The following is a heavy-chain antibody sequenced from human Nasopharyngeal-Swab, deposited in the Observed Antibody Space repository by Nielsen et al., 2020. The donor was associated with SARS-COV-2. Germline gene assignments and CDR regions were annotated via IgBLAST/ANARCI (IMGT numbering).Heavy chain of an antibody. CDR1: GFTFSSYA. D-gene: IGHD1-26*01. CDR2: IDMRGRTT. J-gene: IGHJ1*01. V-gene: IGHV3-23*05. CDR3: VRGPVEGATGYFQF. Sequence: GGSLRLSCAASGFTFSSYAMSWVRQAPGKGLEWVARIDMRGRTTTHADSVKGRFTISRDNAKNTLSLQMNSLTPADTAVYFCVRGPVEGATGYFQFWGQGTLVTVSS.